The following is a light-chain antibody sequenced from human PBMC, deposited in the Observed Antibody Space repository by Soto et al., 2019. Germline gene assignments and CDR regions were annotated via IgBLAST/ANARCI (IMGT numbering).Light chain of an antibody. CDR3: EHYNSYSGA. CDR2: KAP. V-gene: IGKV1-5*03. CDR1: QTISSW. Sequence: DIQMTQSPSTLSGSVGDRVTITCRPSQTISSWLAWYQQKPGKAPKLLIYKAPTLKSGVPSRFSGSGSGTEFTLTISSLQPDDFATYYCEHYNSYSGAFGQGTKVEVK. J-gene: IGKJ1*01.